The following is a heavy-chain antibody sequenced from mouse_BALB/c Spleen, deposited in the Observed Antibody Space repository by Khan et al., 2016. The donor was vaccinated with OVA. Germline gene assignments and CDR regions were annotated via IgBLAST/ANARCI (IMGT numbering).Heavy chain of an antibody. Sequence: EVKLLESGGGLVQPKGSLKLSCAASGFNFNTYAMNWVRQAPGKGLEWVARIKNKSNNYATYYADSVKDRFTISRDDSQSMLYLQMNNVKTDDTAMYYCVRQGYGYSWFVYWGQGTLVTVSA. D-gene: IGHD2-2*01. CDR1: GFNFNTYA. V-gene: IGHV10-1*02. CDR2: IKNKSNNYAT. CDR3: VRQGYGYSWFVY. J-gene: IGHJ3*01.